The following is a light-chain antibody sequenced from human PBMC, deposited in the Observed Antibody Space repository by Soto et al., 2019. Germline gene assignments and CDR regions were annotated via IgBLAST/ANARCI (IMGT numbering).Light chain of an antibody. J-gene: IGKJ2*01. CDR2: AAS. CDR3: RRYGSTHT. CDR1: QSVSGSY. Sequence: EIVLTQSPGTLSLSPGERATLSCRASQSVSGSYLAWYQQKPGQAPRLLIYAASTRATGIPDRFSGSGSGTLSTRTISREEPEVFAGYHCRRYGSTHTFGQGTKLEIK. V-gene: IGKV3-20*01.